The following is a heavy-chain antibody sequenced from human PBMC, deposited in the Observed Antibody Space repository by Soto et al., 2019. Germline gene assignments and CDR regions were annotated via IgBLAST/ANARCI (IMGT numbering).Heavy chain of an antibody. V-gene: IGHV3-23*01. CDR1: GVTFSSYA. J-gene: IGHJ4*02. D-gene: IGHD2-2*01. CDR3: AKGLVVVPAEAGDY. Sequence: GGSLRLSCAASGVTFSSYAMSWVRQAPGKGLEWVSAISGSGGSTYYADSVKGRFTISRDNSKNTLYLQMNSLRAEDTAVYYCAKGLVVVPAEAGDYWGQGTLVTVSS. CDR2: ISGSGGST.